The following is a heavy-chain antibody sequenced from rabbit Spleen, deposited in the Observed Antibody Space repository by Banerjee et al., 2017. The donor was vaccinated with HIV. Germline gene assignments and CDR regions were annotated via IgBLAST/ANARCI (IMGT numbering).Heavy chain of an antibody. CDR3: ARDTSSSFSSYGMDL. J-gene: IGHJ6*01. V-gene: IGHV1S45*01. CDR1: GVSFCFSSY. Sequence: QEQLEESGGGLVKPGASLTPTCTASGVSFCFSSYMCWVRQAPGKGLEWIACIEVGSSGFTYFATWAKGRFTISKTSSTTVTLQVTRLTAADTATYFCARDTSSSFSSYGMDLWGPGTLVTVS. D-gene: IGHD1-1*01. CDR2: IEVGSSGFT.